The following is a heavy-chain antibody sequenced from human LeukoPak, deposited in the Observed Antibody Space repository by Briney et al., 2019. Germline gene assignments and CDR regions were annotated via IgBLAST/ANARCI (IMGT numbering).Heavy chain of an antibody. CDR2: INPNSGGT. V-gene: IGHV1-2*02. D-gene: IGHD3-10*01. J-gene: IGHJ3*02. CDR3: ARGTAWFGELLSDDAFDI. CDR1: GYTFTGYY. Sequence: VASVKVSCKASGYTFTGYYMHWVRQAPGQGLEWMGWINPNSGGTNYAQKFQGRVTMTRDTSISTAYMELSRLRSDDTAVYYCARGTAWFGELLSDDAFDIWGQGTMVTVSS.